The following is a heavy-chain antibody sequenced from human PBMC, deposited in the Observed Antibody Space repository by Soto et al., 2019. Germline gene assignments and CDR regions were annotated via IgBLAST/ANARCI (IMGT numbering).Heavy chain of an antibody. Sequence: ELQLLESGGGLVQPGGSLRLSCAASGFTLSNYAMSWVRQAPGKGLEWVSASSGSGGSTYYANSVKGRFTISRDNSKNTLYLQLNSLRAEDTAVYYCAKDGYYDLDMDVLCQGTTVTVSS. J-gene: IGHJ6*02. CDR1: GFTLSNYA. CDR2: SSGSGGST. V-gene: IGHV3-23*01. CDR3: AKDGYYDLDMDV.